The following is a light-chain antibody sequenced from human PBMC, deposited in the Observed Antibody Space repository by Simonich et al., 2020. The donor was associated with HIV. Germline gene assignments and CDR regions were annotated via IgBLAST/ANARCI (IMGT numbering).Light chain of an antibody. CDR3: QQYYSYPLT. CDR1: QGIRSY. CDR2: AAS. J-gene: IGKJ4*01. V-gene: IGKV1-8*01. Sequence: AIRMTQSPSSLSASIGDKVILTCRASQGIRSYLAWYQQEAGKAPKLLIYAASTLQSGVPSRFSGNGSGTDFTLTISLQSEDSATYYCQQYYSYPLTFGGGTKVEIK.